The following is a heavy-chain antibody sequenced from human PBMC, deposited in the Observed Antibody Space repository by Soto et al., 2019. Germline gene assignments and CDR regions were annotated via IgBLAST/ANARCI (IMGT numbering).Heavy chain of an antibody. J-gene: IGHJ6*02. Sequence: HWGSMKLSCAAPGFTFRNAGMNWVRQATEKGLEWVGRIKSKTDGGTTDYAAPVKGRFTISRDDSKNTLYLQMNSLKTEDTAVYYCKTTVTTQQTHYYYYYGMDVWGQGTTVTVSS. CDR3: KTTVTTQQTHYYYYYGMDV. CDR1: GFTFRNAG. D-gene: IGHD4-4*01. CDR2: IKSKTDGGTT. V-gene: IGHV3-15*07.